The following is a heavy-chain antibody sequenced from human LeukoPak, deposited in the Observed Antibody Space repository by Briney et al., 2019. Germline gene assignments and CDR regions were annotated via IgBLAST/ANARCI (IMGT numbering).Heavy chain of an antibody. CDR2: IYKSATT. Sequence: SETLSLTCTVSGGSISSFYWSWIRQSPGEGLEWIGYIYKSATTNYNPSLKSRVTISVDTSKKQFSLKVSSVTAADTAVYYCARGTYSGSYSGYFDYWGQGTLVTVSS. CDR3: ARGTYSGSYSGYFDY. J-gene: IGHJ4*02. CDR1: GGSISSFY. D-gene: IGHD1-26*01. V-gene: IGHV4-59*01.